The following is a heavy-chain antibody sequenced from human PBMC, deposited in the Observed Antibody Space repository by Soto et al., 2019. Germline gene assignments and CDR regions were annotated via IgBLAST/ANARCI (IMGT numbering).Heavy chain of an antibody. Sequence: GGSLRLSCAASGFTFSIYAMSWVRQAPGKGLEWVSGISGSGGSTYYADSVKGRSTISRDNSKDTLYLQMNTLRAEDTAVYYCAKDVSNTGWYRSKRDYWGQGTLVTVSS. CDR1: GFTFSIYA. D-gene: IGHD6-19*01. J-gene: IGHJ4*02. CDR3: AKDVSNTGWYRSKRDY. V-gene: IGHV3-23*01. CDR2: ISGSGGST.